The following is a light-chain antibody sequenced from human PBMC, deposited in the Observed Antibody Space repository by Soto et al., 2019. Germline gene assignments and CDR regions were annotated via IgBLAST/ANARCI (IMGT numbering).Light chain of an antibody. V-gene: IGLV2-14*01. J-gene: IGLJ1*01. CDR3: SSHSSRSAYYV. CDR2: EVN. Sequence: SALTQPASVSGSPGQSITISCTGTSSDIGYYDYVSWYQHHSGKAPKLIIYEVNNRPSGVSNRFSGSKSVNTASLTISGLHAEDEADYYCSSHSSRSAYYVFGTGTKVTVL. CDR1: SSDIGYYDY.